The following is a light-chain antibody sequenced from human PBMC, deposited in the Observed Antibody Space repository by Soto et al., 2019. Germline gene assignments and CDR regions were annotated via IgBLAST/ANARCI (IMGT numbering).Light chain of an antibody. V-gene: IGKV3-15*01. J-gene: IGKJ5*01. CDR3: QQYNNWPIT. CDR2: VAS. CDR1: QSVSTK. Sequence: EIVLTQSPATLSASPGERATLSCRASQSVSTKLAWYMQKPGQAPSLLMYVASTRATGIPARFSGGGSGTEFTLTISSLQSEDFAVYYCQQYNNWPITFGQGTRLEIK.